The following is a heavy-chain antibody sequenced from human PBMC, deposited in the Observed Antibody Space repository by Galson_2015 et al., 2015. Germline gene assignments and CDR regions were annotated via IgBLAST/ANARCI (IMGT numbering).Heavy chain of an antibody. J-gene: IGHJ3*02. D-gene: IGHD3-9*01. Sequence: PALVKPTQTLTLTCTFSGFSLSTSGVGVGWIRQPPGKALEWLALIYWDDDKRYSPSLKSRLTITKDTSKNQVVLTMTNMDPVDTATYYCAHFNYDILTGYLGGAFDIWGQGTMVTVSS. CDR2: IYWDDDK. CDR1: GFSLSTSGVG. V-gene: IGHV2-5*02. CDR3: AHFNYDILTGYLGGAFDI.